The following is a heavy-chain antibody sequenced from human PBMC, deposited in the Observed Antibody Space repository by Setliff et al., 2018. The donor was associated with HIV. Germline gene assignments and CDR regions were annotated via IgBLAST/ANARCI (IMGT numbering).Heavy chain of an antibody. J-gene: IGHJ4*02. V-gene: IGHV4-39*07. Sequence: SETLSLTCTVSGVSISSSVYYWGWIRQSPGKGLEWIGAISYTVTTYYNRSLKRRVTISADTSKNRFSLRLRSVTAADTALYYCARASSFFDTTGYFYDPSFDSWGQGTLVTVA. CDR3: ARASSFFDTTGYFYDPSFDS. CDR1: GVSISSSVYY. CDR2: ISYTVTT. D-gene: IGHD3-22*01.